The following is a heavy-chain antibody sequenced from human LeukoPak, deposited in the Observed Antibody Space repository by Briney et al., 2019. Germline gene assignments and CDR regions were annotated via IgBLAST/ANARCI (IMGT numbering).Heavy chain of an antibody. CDR1: GFTFSSYG. CDR2: IWYDGSNK. V-gene: IGHV3-33*01. J-gene: IGHJ4*02. Sequence: HAGGSLRLSCAASGFTFSSYGMHWVRQAPGKGLEWVAVIWYDGSNKYYADSVKGRFTISRDNSKNTLYLQMNSLRAEDTAVYYCARETKGDYYDSSGYPHLLDYWGQGTLVTVSS. CDR3: ARETKGDYYDSSGYPHLLDY. D-gene: IGHD3-22*01.